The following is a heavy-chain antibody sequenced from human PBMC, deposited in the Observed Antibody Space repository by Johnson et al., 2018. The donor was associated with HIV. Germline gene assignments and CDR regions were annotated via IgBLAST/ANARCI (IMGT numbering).Heavy chain of an antibody. CDR2: INWNGGST. J-gene: IGHJ3*02. CDR3: TRGRYSICYYTVTFDI. Sequence: VQLVESGGGVVRPGGSLRLSCAASGFSFDEYGMSWVRQAPGKGLEWVSDINWNGGSTAYAASVKGRFIIARDNARNSLYLQMNSLRAEDTALYYCTRGRYSICYYTVTFDIWGQGTMLTVSS. CDR1: GFSFDEYG. V-gene: IGHV3-20*04. D-gene: IGHD3-3*01.